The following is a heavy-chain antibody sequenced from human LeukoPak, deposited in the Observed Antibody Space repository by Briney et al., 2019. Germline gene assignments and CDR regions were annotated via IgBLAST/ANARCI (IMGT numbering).Heavy chain of an antibody. J-gene: IGHJ4*02. D-gene: IGHD3-9*01. CDR2: INWNGGST. Sequence: GGSLGLSCAASGFTFDDYGMSWVRQAPGKGLEWVSGINWNGGSTGYADSVKGRFTISRDNAKNSLYLQMNSLRAEDTALYYCARILRYFDRTGYFDYWGQGTLVTVSS. CDR1: GFTFDDYG. CDR3: ARILRYFDRTGYFDY. V-gene: IGHV3-20*04.